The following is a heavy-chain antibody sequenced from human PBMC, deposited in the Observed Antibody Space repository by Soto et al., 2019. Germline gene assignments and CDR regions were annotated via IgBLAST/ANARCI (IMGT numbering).Heavy chain of an antibody. J-gene: IGHJ6*02. D-gene: IGHD2-15*01. V-gene: IGHV3-11*04. CDR2: ISGTGNTI. CDR3: ARGTKDSQFKYCSGGSCYPAYYYYYGMDV. Sequence: PGGSLRLSCVASGFIFSDYYLSWIRQVPGKGLECVAYISGTGNTIYYADSVKGRFTISRDNAKNSLYLQMNSLRAEDTAVYYCARGTKDSQFKYCSGGSCYPAYYYYYGMDVWGQGTTVTVSS. CDR1: GFIFSDYY.